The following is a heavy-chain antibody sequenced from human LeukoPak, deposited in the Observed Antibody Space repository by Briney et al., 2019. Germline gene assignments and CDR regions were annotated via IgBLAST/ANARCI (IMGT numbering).Heavy chain of an antibody. J-gene: IGHJ5*02. CDR2: IYSSGTT. Sequence: PSETLSLTCTVSGGPITSNSYSWGWIRQPPGKGLEWIGSIYSSGTTYHNLSLRSRVTMSVDTSKKQFSLKLSPVTAADTAVYYCARHVNWFDPWGQGTLVTVSS. V-gene: IGHV4-39*01. CDR3: ARHVNWFDP. CDR1: GGPITSNSYS.